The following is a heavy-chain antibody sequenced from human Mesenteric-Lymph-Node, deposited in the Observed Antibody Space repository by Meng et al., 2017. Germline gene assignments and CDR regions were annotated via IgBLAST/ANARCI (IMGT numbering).Heavy chain of an antibody. CDR2: ISSSGSTI. CDR1: GFTFGNNW. Sequence: GGSLRLSCVASGFTFGNNWMTWVRQAPGKGLEWVSYISSSGSTIYYADSVKGRFTISRDNAKNSLYLQMNSLRAEDTAVYYCARAKPHYYYDSSGHDAFDIWGQGTMVTVSS. V-gene: IGHV3-48*04. D-gene: IGHD3-22*01. J-gene: IGHJ3*02. CDR3: ARAKPHYYYDSSGHDAFDI.